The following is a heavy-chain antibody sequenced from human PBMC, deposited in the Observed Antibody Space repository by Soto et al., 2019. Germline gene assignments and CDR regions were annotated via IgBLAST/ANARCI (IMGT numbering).Heavy chain of an antibody. Sequence: GVSMKISCKGSGYSFTSYLIGWVSQITGKGLEWMGIIYPGDSDTRYSPSFQGQVTISADKSISTAYLQWSSLKASDTAMYYCARRAENFTPYNWFDPWGQGTLVTVSS. D-gene: IGHD1-7*01. J-gene: IGHJ5*02. V-gene: IGHV5-51*01. CDR2: IYPGDSDT. CDR3: ARRAENFTPYNWFDP. CDR1: GYSFTSYL.